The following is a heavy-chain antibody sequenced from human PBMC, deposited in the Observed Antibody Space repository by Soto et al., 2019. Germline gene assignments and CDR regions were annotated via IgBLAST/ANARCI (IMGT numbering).Heavy chain of an antibody. CDR3: ARAPSIAARFGLDY. CDR1: GFTVSSNY. Sequence: PGGSLRLSCASSGFTVSSNYMSLVRQAPGKGLEWVSVIYSGGSTYYADSVKGRFTISRDNSKNTLYLQMNSLRAEDTAVYYCARAPSIAARFGLDYWGQGTLVTVPQ. D-gene: IGHD6-6*01. V-gene: IGHV3-53*01. J-gene: IGHJ4*02. CDR2: IYSGGST.